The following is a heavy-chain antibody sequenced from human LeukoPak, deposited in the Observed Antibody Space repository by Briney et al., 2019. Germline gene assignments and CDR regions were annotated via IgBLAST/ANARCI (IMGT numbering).Heavy chain of an antibody. V-gene: IGHV1-18*01. J-gene: IGHJ3*02. D-gene: IGHD1-26*01. CDR2: ISAYNGNT. Sequence: AASVKVSCKASGYTFTSYGISWVRQAPGQGLEWMGWISAYNGNTNYAQKLQGRVTMTTDTSTSTAYMELRSLRSDDTAVYYCARDICCGSYDAFDIWGQGTMVTVSS. CDR1: GYTFTSYG. CDR3: ARDICCGSYDAFDI.